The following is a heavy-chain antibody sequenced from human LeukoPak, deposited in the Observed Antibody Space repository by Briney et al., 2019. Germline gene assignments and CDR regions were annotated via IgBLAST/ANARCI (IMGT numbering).Heavy chain of an antibody. CDR3: ASGRRYYYYGMDV. J-gene: IGHJ6*02. Sequence: GESLKISCKGSGYSFTSYWIGWGRQMPGKGLEWMGIIYPGDSDTRYSPSFQGQVTISADKSISTAYLQWSSLKASDTAMYYCASGRRYYYYGMDVWGQGTTVTVSS. CDR2: IYPGDSDT. V-gene: IGHV5-51*01. CDR1: GYSFTSYW.